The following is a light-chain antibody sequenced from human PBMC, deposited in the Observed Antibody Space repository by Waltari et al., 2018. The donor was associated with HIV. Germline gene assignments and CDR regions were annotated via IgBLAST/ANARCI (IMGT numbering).Light chain of an antibody. J-gene: IGKJ4*01. CDR1: QSINTY. V-gene: IGKV1-39*01. CDR2: AAS. Sequence: DIQMTQSPSPLSVSVGDRVTITCRASQSINTYLNWYQHKPGRSPKLLIYAASTLQTGVPSRFSGSGSGTNFSLTISSLQPEDFATYYCQQSYSTLALTFGGGTRVDMK. CDR3: QQSYSTLALT.